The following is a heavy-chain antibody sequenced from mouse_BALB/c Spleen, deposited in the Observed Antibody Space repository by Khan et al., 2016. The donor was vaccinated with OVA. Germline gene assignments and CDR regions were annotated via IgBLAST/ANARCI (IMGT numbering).Heavy chain of an antibody. CDR3: SRAEWLQGFFGY. J-gene: IGHJ3*01. D-gene: IGHD2-2*01. Sequence: EVQLQESGPELVKPGASVKLSCTTSGFSFTDYIMFWVNQSPGKSLEWIGSINPYYGSTSYNLNFKDKATLTVDNSSNTLYMQLNGLTSEDSAIFYCSRAEWLQGFFGYWGQGTLVTVSA. CDR2: INPYYGST. V-gene: IGHV1S135*01. CDR1: GFSFTDYI.